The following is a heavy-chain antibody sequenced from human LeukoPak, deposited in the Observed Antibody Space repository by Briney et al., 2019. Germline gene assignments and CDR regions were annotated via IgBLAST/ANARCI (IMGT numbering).Heavy chain of an antibody. J-gene: IGHJ4*02. CDR2: ISGSGGST. CDR3: AKRRYYHGSGSYYIPGTLDY. CDR1: GFTFSSYA. Sequence: GGSPRLSCAASGFTFSSYAMSWVRQAPGKGLEWVSAISGSGGSTYYADSVKGWFTISRDNSKNTLYLQMNSLRAEDTAVYYCAKRRYYHGSGSYYIPGTLDYWGQGTLVTVSS. V-gene: IGHV3-23*01. D-gene: IGHD3-10*01.